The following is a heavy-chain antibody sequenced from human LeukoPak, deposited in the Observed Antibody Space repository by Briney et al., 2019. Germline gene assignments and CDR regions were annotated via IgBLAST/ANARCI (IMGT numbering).Heavy chain of an antibody. D-gene: IGHD3-22*01. CDR1: GYTFTSYY. CDR3: ARGGRYYDSSGYERRGYDAFDI. J-gene: IGHJ3*02. CDR2: INPSGGST. Sequence: ASVKVSCKASGYTFTSYYMHWVRQAPGQGLEWMGIINPSGGSTSYAQKFQGRVTMTRDTSTSTVYMELSSLRSEDTAVYYCARGGRYYDSSGYERRGYDAFDIWGQGTMVTVSS. V-gene: IGHV1-46*01.